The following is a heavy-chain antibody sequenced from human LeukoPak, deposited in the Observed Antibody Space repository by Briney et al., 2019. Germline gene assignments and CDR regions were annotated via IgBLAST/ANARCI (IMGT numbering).Heavy chain of an antibody. J-gene: IGHJ5*02. V-gene: IGHV1-3*01. Sequence: ASGKVSCKASEYIFSSYVMHWVRQAPGQRFEWMGWINPRNGNTEYSQKFQGRVSLTRDTSTTTAYMELSSLTSEDTAIYYCARDHTLVRGDWFDPWGQGTLVTVSS. D-gene: IGHD3-10*01. CDR3: ARDHTLVRGDWFDP. CDR2: INPRNGNT. CDR1: EYIFSSYV.